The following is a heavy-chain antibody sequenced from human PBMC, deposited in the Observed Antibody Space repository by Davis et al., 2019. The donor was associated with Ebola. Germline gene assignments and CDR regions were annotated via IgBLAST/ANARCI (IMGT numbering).Heavy chain of an antibody. CDR3: ARQLLWFGELPHWYFDL. D-gene: IGHD3-10*01. J-gene: IGHJ2*01. Sequence: SETLSLTCTVSGGSISSDYWSWIRQLPGKGLEWIGYIYYSGSTTYNPSLKSRVTISVDTSKNQFSLKLSSVTAADSAVYYCARQLLWFGELPHWYFDLWGRGTLVTVSS. CDR2: IYYSGST. CDR1: GGSISSDY. V-gene: IGHV4-59*08.